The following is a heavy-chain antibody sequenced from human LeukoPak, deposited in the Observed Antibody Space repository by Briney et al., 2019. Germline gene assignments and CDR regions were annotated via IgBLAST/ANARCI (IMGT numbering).Heavy chain of an antibody. J-gene: IGHJ4*02. CDR1: GFTFSSYA. D-gene: IGHD3-22*01. CDR3: AGGVYYYDSSGYPTLDY. V-gene: IGHV3-23*01. Sequence: PGGSPRLSCAASGFTFSSYAMSWVRQAPGKGLEWVSAISGSGGSTYYADSVKGRFTISRDNSKNTLYLQMNSLRAEDTAVYYCAGGVYYYDSSGYPTLDYWGQGTLVTVSS. CDR2: ISGSGGST.